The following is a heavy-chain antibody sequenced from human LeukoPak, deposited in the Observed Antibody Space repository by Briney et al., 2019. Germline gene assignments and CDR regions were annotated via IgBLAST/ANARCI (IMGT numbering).Heavy chain of an antibody. D-gene: IGHD5-24*01. CDR1: GFTFSNAW. CDR3: TTDPAEDGYNSV. CDR2: IKSKTDGGTT. J-gene: IGHJ4*02. Sequence: PGGSLRLSCAASGFTFSNAWVSWVRQAPGKGLEWVGRIKSKTDGGTTGYAAPVKGRFTISRDDSKNTLYLQMNSLKTEDTAVYYCTTDPAEDGYNSVWGQGTLVTVSS. V-gene: IGHV3-15*01.